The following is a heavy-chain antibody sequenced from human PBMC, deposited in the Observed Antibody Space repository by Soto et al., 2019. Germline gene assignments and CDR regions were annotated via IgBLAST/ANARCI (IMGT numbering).Heavy chain of an antibody. Sequence: SVRVSCKASGGTFNNYVINWVRQAPGQGLEWMAGIIPIFGTPNYAQKFQGRVTITADKSTSTAYMELNSLRSEDTAVYYCAGRCDGTNCLAHFDYWGQGTLVTVSS. V-gene: IGHV1-69*06. D-gene: IGHD2-2*01. CDR1: GGTFNNYV. J-gene: IGHJ4*02. CDR2: IIPIFGTP. CDR3: AGRCDGTNCLAHFDY.